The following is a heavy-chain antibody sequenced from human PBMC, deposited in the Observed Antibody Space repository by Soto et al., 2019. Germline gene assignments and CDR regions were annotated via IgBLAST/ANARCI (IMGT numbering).Heavy chain of an antibody. CDR1: GGSFSGYY. CDR2: INHSGST. J-gene: IGHJ2*01. D-gene: IGHD3-10*01. V-gene: IGHV4-34*01. Sequence: QVQLQQWGAGLLKPSETLSLTCAVYGGSFSGYYWSWIRQPPGKGLEWIGEINHSGSTNYNPSLKSRVTISVATSKSQFSLKLSSVTAADTAVYYCARGGYMVRGAGYFDLWGRGTLVTVSS. CDR3: ARGGYMVRGAGYFDL.